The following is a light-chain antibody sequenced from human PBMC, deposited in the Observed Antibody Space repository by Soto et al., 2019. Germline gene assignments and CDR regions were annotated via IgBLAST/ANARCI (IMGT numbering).Light chain of an antibody. CDR3: QQSYGTPFT. J-gene: IGKJ3*01. CDR2: AAS. Sequence: DIQMTQSPSSLSASLGDRVTITCRASQSISTYLNWYQQKPGKAPKLLIYAASSLQSGVPSRFSGSGSGTDFTLTISSLQPEDFATYYCQQSYGTPFTFGPGTKVDIK. CDR1: QSISTY. V-gene: IGKV1-39*01.